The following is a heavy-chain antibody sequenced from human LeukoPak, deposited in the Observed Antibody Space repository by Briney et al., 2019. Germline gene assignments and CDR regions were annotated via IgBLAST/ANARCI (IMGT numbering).Heavy chain of an antibody. D-gene: IGHD2-15*01. Sequence: ASVKVSCRASGYTFTSYGISWVRQVPGQGFEWMGWISTYNDNTYSAQKFQGRVTMTTDTSTSTAYMEVRSLRSDDTAVYYCARGSSPYCSAGNCYIDYWGQGTLVTVSS. CDR1: GYTFTSYG. V-gene: IGHV1-18*04. J-gene: IGHJ4*02. CDR2: ISTYNDNT. CDR3: ARGSSPYCSAGNCYIDY.